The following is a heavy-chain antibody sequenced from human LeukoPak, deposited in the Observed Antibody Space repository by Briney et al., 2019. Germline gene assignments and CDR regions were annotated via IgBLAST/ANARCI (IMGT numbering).Heavy chain of an antibody. CDR2: IFPIFATA. J-gene: IGHJ4*02. CDR3: ARESGSHEAYFDY. D-gene: IGHD1-26*01. V-gene: IGHV1-69*13. CDR1: GGTFSSYA. Sequence: ASVKVSCKASGGTFSSYAISWVRQAPGQGLEWMGRIFPIFATANYAQKFQGRVTITADESTSTAYMELSSLRSEDTAVYYCARESGSHEAYFDYWGQGTLVTVSS.